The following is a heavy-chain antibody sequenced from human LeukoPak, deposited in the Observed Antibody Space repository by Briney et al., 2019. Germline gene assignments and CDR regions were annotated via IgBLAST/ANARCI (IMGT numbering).Heavy chain of an antibody. CDR3: ARGSPGYYYYYMDV. V-gene: IGHV1-2*02. CDR1: GYTFTGYY. J-gene: IGHJ6*03. CDR2: INPNSGGT. D-gene: IGHD3-10*01. Sequence: ASVKVSCKASGYTFTGYYMHWVRQAPGQGLEWMGWINPNSGGTNYAQKFQGRVTMTRDTSTSTVYMELSSLRSEDTAVYYCARGSPGYYYYYMDVWGKGTTVTVSS.